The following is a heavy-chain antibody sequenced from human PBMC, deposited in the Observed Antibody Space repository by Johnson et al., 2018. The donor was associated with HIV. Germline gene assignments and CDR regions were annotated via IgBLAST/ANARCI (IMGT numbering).Heavy chain of an antibody. CDR1: GFTFSSYA. V-gene: IGHV3-23*04. Sequence: VQLVESGGGLVQPGRSLRLSCAASGFTFSSYAMSWVRQAPGKGLEWVSAISGSGGSTYYADSVKGRFSISRDNPKNTLFLQMNSLRPEDTAVYHCARDPIAFRNYYGSGSAFDIWCQGTMVTVSS. J-gene: IGHJ3*02. CDR3: ARDPIAFRNYYGSGSAFDI. D-gene: IGHD3-10*01. CDR2: ISGSGGST.